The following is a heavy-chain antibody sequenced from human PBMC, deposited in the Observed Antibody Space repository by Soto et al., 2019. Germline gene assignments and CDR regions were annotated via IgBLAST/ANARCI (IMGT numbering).Heavy chain of an antibody. CDR3: THSSRWLQLRDAFDI. Sequence: QITLKESGPTVVKPTRTLTLTCTFSGFSLRSSRMGVGWIGQPPGKALEWLALIYWDDDKRYCPSLKSRLNITTNTFKNQVVLTMTNMDPVDTATYFCTHSSRWLQLRDAFDIWGQGTMVTVSS. CDR1: GFSLRSSRMG. CDR2: IYWDDDK. J-gene: IGHJ3*02. D-gene: IGHD1-1*01. V-gene: IGHV2-5*02.